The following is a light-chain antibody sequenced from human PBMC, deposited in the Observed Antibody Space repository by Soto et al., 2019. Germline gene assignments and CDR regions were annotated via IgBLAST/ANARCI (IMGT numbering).Light chain of an antibody. CDR1: SSDVGGYNY. V-gene: IGLV2-8*01. Sequence: QSALTQPPSASGSPGQSVTISCTGTSSDVGGYNYVSWYQQHPGKAPKLMIYEVSKRPSGVPDRFSGSKSGNTASLTVSGLQAEAEADYYCSSYAGSNNFGVFGTGTKVTVL. J-gene: IGLJ1*01. CDR3: SSYAGSNNFGV. CDR2: EVS.